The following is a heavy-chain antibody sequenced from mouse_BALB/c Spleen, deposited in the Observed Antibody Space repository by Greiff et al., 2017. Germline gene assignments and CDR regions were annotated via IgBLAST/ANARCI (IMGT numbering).Heavy chain of an antibody. CDR1: GYSITSDYA. CDR3: ARDYRYDRGFDY. D-gene: IGHD2-14*01. CDR2: ISYSGST. V-gene: IGHV3-2*02. Sequence: EVKLQESGPGLVKPSQSLSLTCTVTGYSITSDYAWNWIRQFPGNKLEWMGYISYSGSTSYNPSLKSRISITRDTSKNQFFLQLNSVTTEDTATYYCARDYRYDRGFDYWGQGTTLTVSS. J-gene: IGHJ2*01.